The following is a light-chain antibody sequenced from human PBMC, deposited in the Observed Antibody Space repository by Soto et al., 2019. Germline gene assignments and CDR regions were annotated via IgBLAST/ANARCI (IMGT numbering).Light chain of an antibody. V-gene: IGKV3-20*01. Sequence: ESVLTQSPGTLSLSPGERATLSCRTSQSVIRNYLAWYQQTPGRSPRLLVYGASNRATGIPDRFSGSGAGTDFTLTISGLEAEDVAVYYCQKYDTAPYTFGQGTRLESK. J-gene: IGKJ2*01. CDR2: GAS. CDR1: QSVIRNY. CDR3: QKYDTAPYT.